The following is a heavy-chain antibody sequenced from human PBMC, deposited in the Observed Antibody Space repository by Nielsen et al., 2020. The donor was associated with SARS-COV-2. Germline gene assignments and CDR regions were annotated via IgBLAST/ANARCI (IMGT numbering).Heavy chain of an antibody. CDR3: ARITSAGDKGY. Sequence: FSVTVPRMASRGSLRSYAISWVRQAPGQGLEWMGGIIPIFGTANYAQKLQGRVTITADESTSTAYMELSSLRSEDTAVYYCARITSAGDKGYWGQGTLVNVSS. CDR1: RGSLRSYA. CDR2: IIPIFGTA. D-gene: IGHD3-16*01. V-gene: IGHV1-69*13. J-gene: IGHJ4*02.